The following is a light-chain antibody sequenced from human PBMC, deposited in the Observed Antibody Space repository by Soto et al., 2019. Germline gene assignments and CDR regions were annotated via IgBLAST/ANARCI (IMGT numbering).Light chain of an antibody. J-gene: IGLJ2*01. V-gene: IGLV1-47*01. CDR3: SSYAGSNNLV. CDR1: SSNIGSNY. Sequence: QSVLTQPPSASGTPGQRVTISCSGSSSNIGSNYVYWYQQLPGTAPKLLIYRNNQRPSGVPDRFSGSKSGTSASLAISGLRSEDEADYHCSSYAGSNNLVFGGGTKLTVL. CDR2: RNN.